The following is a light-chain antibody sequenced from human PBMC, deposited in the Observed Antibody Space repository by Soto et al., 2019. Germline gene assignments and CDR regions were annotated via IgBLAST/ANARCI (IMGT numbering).Light chain of an antibody. V-gene: IGLV2-8*01. CDR1: SSDVGGYNY. CDR2: EVT. CDR3: SSYAGGDRGV. J-gene: IGLJ3*02. Sequence: QSVLTQPPSASGSPGQSVTISCTGTSSDVGGYNYVSWYQQHPGKAPKLMIYEVTKRPSGVPDRFSGSKSGNTASLTVSGLQAEDEADYYCSSYAGGDRGVFGGGTRSPS.